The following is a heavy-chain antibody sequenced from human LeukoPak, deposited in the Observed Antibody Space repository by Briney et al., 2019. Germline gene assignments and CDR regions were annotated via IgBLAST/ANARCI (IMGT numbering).Heavy chain of an antibody. CDR1: GYTFTSYG. Sequence: ASVKVSCKASGYTFTSYGISWVRQAPGQGLEWMGWISAYNGNTNYAQKLQGRVTMTTDTSTSTAYMELRSLRSDDTAVYYCARGAGNYDILTGPDFDYWGQGTLVTVSS. CDR2: ISAYNGNT. D-gene: IGHD3-9*01. J-gene: IGHJ4*02. CDR3: ARGAGNYDILTGPDFDY. V-gene: IGHV1-18*01.